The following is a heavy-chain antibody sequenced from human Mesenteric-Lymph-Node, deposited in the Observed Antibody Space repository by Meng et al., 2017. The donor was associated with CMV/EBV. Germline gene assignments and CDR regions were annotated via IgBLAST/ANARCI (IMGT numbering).Heavy chain of an antibody. V-gene: IGHV3-11*04. CDR2: ISSTGSNM. Sequence: GESLKISCAASGFTLSSYWMSWIRQAPGKGLEWVSYISSTGSNMYYADSVKGRFTISRDNAKNSLYLQMNSLRAEDTAVYYCARDRDILTGPYYFGYWGQGTLVTVSS. CDR3: ARDRDILTGPYYFGY. D-gene: IGHD3-9*01. CDR1: GFTLSSYW. J-gene: IGHJ4*02.